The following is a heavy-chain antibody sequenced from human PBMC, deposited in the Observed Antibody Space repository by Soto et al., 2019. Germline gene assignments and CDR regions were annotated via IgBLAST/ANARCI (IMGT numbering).Heavy chain of an antibody. CDR2: ISAGSRSI. CDR1: GFPFSTYT. V-gene: IGHV3-21*01. D-gene: IGHD3-10*01. CDR3: ARSTPGNPFDI. Sequence: GGSLRISCAASGFPFSTYTMNWVRQAPGKGLEWVSSISAGSRSIYYTDSLKGRSTVSRDNSKNSLYLQINSLKADDTAVYYCARSTPGNPFDIWGQGTMVTVSS. J-gene: IGHJ3*02.